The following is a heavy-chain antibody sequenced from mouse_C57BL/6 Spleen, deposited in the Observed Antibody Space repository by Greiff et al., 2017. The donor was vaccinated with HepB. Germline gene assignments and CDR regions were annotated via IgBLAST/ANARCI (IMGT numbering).Heavy chain of an antibody. Sequence: EVQLQQSGAELVRPGASVKLSCTASGFNIKDYYMHWVKQRPEQGLEWIGRIDPEDGDTEYAPKFKGKATMTADQSSNTAYLQLSSLTSEDTAVYYCTHFITTVVATFDYWGKGTTLTVSS. D-gene: IGHD1-1*01. J-gene: IGHJ2*01. CDR3: THFITTVVATFDY. CDR1: GFNIKDYY. V-gene: IGHV14-1*01. CDR2: IDPEDGDT.